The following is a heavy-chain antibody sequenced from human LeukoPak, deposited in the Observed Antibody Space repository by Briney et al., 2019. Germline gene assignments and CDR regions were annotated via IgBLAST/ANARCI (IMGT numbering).Heavy chain of an antibody. Sequence: ASVKVSCKASGYTFTGYYIHWVRQSPGQGPEWMAWINPKTGDTNYAHKFQGRLTLTRDTSISTAYLQLTDLTSDDTGAFYCARGRISNWGQGTPLLVSS. D-gene: IGHD2-15*01. J-gene: IGHJ4*02. V-gene: IGHV1-2*07. CDR2: INPKTGDT. CDR1: GYTFTGYY. CDR3: ARGRISN.